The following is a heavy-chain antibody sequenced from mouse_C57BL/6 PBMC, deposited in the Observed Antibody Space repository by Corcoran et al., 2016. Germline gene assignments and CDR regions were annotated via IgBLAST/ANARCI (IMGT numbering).Heavy chain of an antibody. D-gene: IGHD1-2*01. CDR2: INPYNGGT. CDR1: GYTFTDYY. V-gene: IGHV1-19*01. CDR3: ARTLLRVFCYAMDY. Sequence: EVQLQQSGPVLVKPGASVKMSCKASGYTFTDYYMNWVKQSHGKSLEWIGVINPYNGGTSYNQKFKGKATLTVDKSSSTAYMELNSLTSEDSAVYYCARTLLRVFCYAMDYWGQGTSVTVSS. J-gene: IGHJ4*01.